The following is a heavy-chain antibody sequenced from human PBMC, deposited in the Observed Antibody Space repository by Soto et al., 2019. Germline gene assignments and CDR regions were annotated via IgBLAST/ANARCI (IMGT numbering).Heavy chain of an antibody. CDR3: ARGGSSSLDY. D-gene: IGHD6-6*01. Sequence: QVQLVQSGAEVKKPGASVKVSCKASGYTFTGYYMHGVRQAPGQGPEWMEWINTNSGGTTYAQKFQGRVTVTRDTSLSTAYMELSSLRSDDTAVYYCARGGSSSLDYWGQATLVNVSS. J-gene: IGHJ4*02. V-gene: IGHV1-2*02. CDR1: GYTFTGYY. CDR2: INTNSGGT.